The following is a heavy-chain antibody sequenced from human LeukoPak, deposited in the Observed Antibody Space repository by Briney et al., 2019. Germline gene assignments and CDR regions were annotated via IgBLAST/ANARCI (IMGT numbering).Heavy chain of an antibody. V-gene: IGHV3-11*04. J-gene: IGHJ2*01. CDR3: ARDTVDTAMVGDWYFDL. CDR1: GFTFSDNY. D-gene: IGHD5-18*01. CDR2: ISSSGSTI. Sequence: GGSLRLSCAASGFTFSDNYMTWVRQAPGKGLEWVSYISSSGSTIYYADSVKGRFTISRDNAKNSLYLQMNSLRAEDTAVYYCARDTVDTAMVGDWYFDLWGRGTLVTVSS.